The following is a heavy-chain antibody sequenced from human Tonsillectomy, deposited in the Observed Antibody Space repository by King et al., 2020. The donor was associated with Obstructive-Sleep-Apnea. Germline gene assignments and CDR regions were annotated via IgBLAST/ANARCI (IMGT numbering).Heavy chain of an antibody. CDR1: GYSFPNYW. CDR2: IDPRASET. J-gene: IGHJ4*02. CDR3: ARLNWNDEVF. V-gene: IGHV5-10-1*03. D-gene: IGHD1-1*01. Sequence: VQLVESGAEVKKSGESLKISCKASGYSFPNYWISWVRQMPGKGLEWMGRIDPRASETNSSPSFQGHVTIPADQSISPAFLQWSSLKASYTAMYYCARLNWNDEVFWGQGTLVSVSA.